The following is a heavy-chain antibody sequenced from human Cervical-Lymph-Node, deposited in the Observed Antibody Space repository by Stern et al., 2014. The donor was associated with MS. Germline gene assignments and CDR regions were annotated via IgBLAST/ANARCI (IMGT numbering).Heavy chain of an antibody. CDR1: GGTFSSYG. V-gene: IGHV1-69*01. Sequence: QVQLVESGAEVKKPGASVKVSCKASGGTFSSYGISWGRQAPGQGLEWMGGITPIFGTANYAQKFQGRVTITADESTSTAYMELSSLRSEDTAVYYCARGRKQWLSLWDYWGQGTLVTVSS. J-gene: IGHJ4*02. D-gene: IGHD6-19*01. CDR3: ARGRKQWLSLWDY. CDR2: ITPIFGTA.